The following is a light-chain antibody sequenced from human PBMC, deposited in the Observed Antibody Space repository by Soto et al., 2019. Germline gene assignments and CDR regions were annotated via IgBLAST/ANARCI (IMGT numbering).Light chain of an antibody. Sequence: EIVLTQSPGTLSFSPGERVTLSCRASQSVNTNYLAWYQQKSGQAPRLLIYGASSRATGIPDRFSGSGSGTDFTLTISRLEPEDFAAYFCQQYGTSPITFGQGTRLEIK. CDR1: QSVNTNY. CDR3: QQYGTSPIT. V-gene: IGKV3-20*01. CDR2: GAS. J-gene: IGKJ5*01.